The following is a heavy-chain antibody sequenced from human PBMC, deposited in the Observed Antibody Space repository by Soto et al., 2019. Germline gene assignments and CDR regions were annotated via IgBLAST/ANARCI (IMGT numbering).Heavy chain of an antibody. D-gene: IGHD1-26*01. J-gene: IGHJ4*02. CDR3: TTAAGGMWGADY. Sequence: GGSLRLSCAASGFTFRNVWMSWVRQAPGKGLEWVGRVKSRSDGGTTDYAAPVKGRFTVSRDDSQSTLSLQMDSLKIEDSAVYFCTTAAGGMWGADYWGQGAPVTVSS. V-gene: IGHV3-15*01. CDR2: VKSRSDGGTT. CDR1: GFTFRNVW.